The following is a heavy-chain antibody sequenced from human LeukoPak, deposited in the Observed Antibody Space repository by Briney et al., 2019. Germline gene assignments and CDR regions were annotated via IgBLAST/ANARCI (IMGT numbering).Heavy chain of an antibody. D-gene: IGHD3-10*01. CDR3: ARAPAGNFDY. V-gene: IGHV4-59*01. CDR1: GGSITSYY. Sequence: SETLSLTCTVSGGSITSYYWSWVRQPPGKGLEWIGYIYYSGSTNYKPSLKSRVTISVDTSKNQFSLKLSSVTAADTAVYYCARAPAGNFDYWGQGTLVTVSS. J-gene: IGHJ4*02. CDR2: IYYSGST.